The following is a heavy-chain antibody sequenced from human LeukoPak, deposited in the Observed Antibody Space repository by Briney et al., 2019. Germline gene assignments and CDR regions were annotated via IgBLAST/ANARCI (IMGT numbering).Heavy chain of an antibody. V-gene: IGHV2-5*02. D-gene: IGHD6-19*01. CDR3: AHLSSGWRYFDY. J-gene: IGHJ4*02. Sequence: SGPALVQPTQTLTLTCTFSGFSLSTSGVGVGWIRQPPGKALEWLALIYWDDDKRYSPSLKSRLTITKDTSKNQVVLTMTNMDPVDTATYYCAHLSSGWRYFDYWGQGTLVTVSS. CDR2: IYWDDDK. CDR1: GFSLSTSGVG.